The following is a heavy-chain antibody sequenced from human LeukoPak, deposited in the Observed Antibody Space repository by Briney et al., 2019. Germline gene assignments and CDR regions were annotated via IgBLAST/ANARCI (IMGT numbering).Heavy chain of an antibody. Sequence: ASVIVSCKASGYTFTSYGISWVRQAPGQGLEWMGWISAYNGNTNYAQKLQGRVTMTTDTSTSTAYMELRSLRSDDTAVYYCARDLVESWVATAFRPFDYWGQGTLVTVS. CDR3: ARDLVESWVATAFRPFDY. J-gene: IGHJ4*02. CDR1: GYTFTSYG. V-gene: IGHV1-18*01. D-gene: IGHD2-21*02. CDR2: ISAYNGNT.